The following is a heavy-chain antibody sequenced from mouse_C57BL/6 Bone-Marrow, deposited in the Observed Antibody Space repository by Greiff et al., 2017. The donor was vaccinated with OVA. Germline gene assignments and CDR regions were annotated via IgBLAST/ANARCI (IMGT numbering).Heavy chain of an antibody. CDR3: TSYHMDY. Sequence: DVHLVESGGGLVQPGGSMKLSCAASGFTFSDAWMDWVRQSPEKGLEWVAEIRTKANNHATSSAVSGKGRFTISRDDTKSSVYLQMNSLRAEDTGIYYCTSYHMDYWGQGTSVTVSS. V-gene: IGHV6-6*01. CDR1: GFTFSDAW. D-gene: IGHD2-10*01. CDR2: IRTKANNHAT. J-gene: IGHJ4*01.